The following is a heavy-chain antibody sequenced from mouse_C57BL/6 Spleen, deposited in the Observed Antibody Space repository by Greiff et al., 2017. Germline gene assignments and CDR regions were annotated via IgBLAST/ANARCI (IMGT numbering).Heavy chain of an antibody. V-gene: IGHV5-4*03. CDR3: ALTDPFWYFDV. Sequence: EVKLMESGGGLVKPGGSLKLSCAASGFTFSSYAMSWVRQTPEKRLEWVATISDGGSYTYYPDNVKGRFTISRDNAKNNLYLQMSHLKSEDTAMYYCALTDPFWYFDVWGTGTTVTVSS. J-gene: IGHJ1*03. D-gene: IGHD1-1*01. CDR2: ISDGGSYT. CDR1: GFTFSSYA.